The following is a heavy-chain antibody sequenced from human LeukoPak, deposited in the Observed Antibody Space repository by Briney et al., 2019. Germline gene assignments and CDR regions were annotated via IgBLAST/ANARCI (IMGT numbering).Heavy chain of an antibody. CDR2: INWSGDNT. CDR1: GFTFADYG. Sequence: GGPLRLSCEDSGFTFADYGLSWVRQAPRKGLEWVAGINWSGDNTFYADSVKGRFTISRDNTKKTLYLQMNNLRGEDTATYYCARDLSSNWNNLAYWGQGTLVTVSS. D-gene: IGHD1/OR15-1a*01. J-gene: IGHJ4*02. CDR3: ARDLSSNWNNLAY. V-gene: IGHV3-20*04.